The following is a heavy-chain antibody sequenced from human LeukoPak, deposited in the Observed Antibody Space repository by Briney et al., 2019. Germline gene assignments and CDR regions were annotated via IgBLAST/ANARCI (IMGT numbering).Heavy chain of an antibody. CDR3: ARDHGVTTALNWFDP. J-gene: IGHJ5*02. CDR1: GRSISNYY. V-gene: IGHV4-4*07. CDR2: IYSSGNT. Sequence: PSETLSLTCTVSGRSISNYYWSWLRQPAGKGLEWIGRIYSSGNTNYNPSLKSRVTLSVDTSKNQFSLKLTSVTAAGTAIYYCARDHGVTTALNWFDPWGQGTLVTVSS. D-gene: IGHD3-22*01.